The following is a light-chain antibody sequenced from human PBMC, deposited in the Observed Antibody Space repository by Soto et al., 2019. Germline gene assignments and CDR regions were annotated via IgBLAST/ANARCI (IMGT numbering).Light chain of an antibody. CDR3: QQRSNWPLT. CDR2: DAS. CDR1: QSVSSY. J-gene: IGKJ4*01. V-gene: IGKV3-11*01. Sequence: EIVLTQSPVTLSFSPGDRATLSCRASQSVSSYLAWYQQKPDQAPRLLIYDASTRATGIPARFSGSGSGTDFTLTISSLEPEDFAVYYCQQRSNWPLTFGGGTRWIS.